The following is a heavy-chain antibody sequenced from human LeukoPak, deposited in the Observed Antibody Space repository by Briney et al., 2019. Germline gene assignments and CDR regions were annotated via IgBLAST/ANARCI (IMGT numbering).Heavy chain of an antibody. CDR2: IKQDGSQE. CDR1: RFTLSTYW. J-gene: IGHJ6*02. D-gene: IGHD2-2*01. Sequence: GGSLRLSCAASRFTLSTYWMSWVRQAPGKGLEWVAHIKQDGSQEYYVDSVKGRFTISRDSAKNSLYLQMNSLRAEDTAVYYCARDGDIVVVPATGYYYGMDVWGQGTTVTVSS. CDR3: ARDGDIVVVPATGYYYGMDV. V-gene: IGHV3-7*01.